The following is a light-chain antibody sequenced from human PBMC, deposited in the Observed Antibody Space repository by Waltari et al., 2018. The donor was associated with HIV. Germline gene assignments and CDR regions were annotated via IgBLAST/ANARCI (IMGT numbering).Light chain of an antibody. V-gene: IGLV3-1*01. J-gene: IGLJ2*01. Sequence: SYELSQPPSVSVSPGHPSSISLSGATFDDKYAYWYQQKPGQSPVLIIYQDTKRPSGIPERFSGSNSGNTATLTISGTQAMDEADYYCQAWDTRNVVFGGGTKLTVL. CDR3: QAWDTRNVV. CDR1: TFDDKY. CDR2: QDT.